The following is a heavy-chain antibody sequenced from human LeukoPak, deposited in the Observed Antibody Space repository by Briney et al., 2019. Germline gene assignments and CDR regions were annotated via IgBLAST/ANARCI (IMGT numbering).Heavy chain of an antibody. CDR3: ASDKGYSNNYFDY. CDR2: IYYSGST. D-gene: IGHD6-13*01. J-gene: IGHJ4*02. CDR1: GGSISTTGYY. Sequence: SETLSLTCTVSGGSISTTGYYWAWIRQPPGKGLQWIASIYYSGSTYYNSSLKSRVTISVDTSKNQFSLKLSSMTAADTAVYYCASDKGYSNNYFDYWGQGTLVTVSS. V-gene: IGHV4-39*02.